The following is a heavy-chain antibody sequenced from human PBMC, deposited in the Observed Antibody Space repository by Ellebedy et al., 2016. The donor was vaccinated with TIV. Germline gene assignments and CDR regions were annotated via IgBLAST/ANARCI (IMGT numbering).Heavy chain of an antibody. CDR3: ASLPFYYDSSGYYYFDY. D-gene: IGHD3-22*01. V-gene: IGHV4-59*01. CDR1: GGSISSYY. J-gene: IGHJ4*02. Sequence: MPSETLSLTCTVSGGSISSYYWSWIRQLPGKGLEWIGYIYYSGNTNYNPSLKSRVTISVDTSKNQFSLNLSSVTAADQAVYYCASLPFYYDSSGYYYFDYWGQGTLVTVSS. CDR2: IYYSGNT.